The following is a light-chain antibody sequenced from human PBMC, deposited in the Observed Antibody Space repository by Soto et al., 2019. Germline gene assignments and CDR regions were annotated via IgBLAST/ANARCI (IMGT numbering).Light chain of an antibody. CDR2: EVI. J-gene: IGLJ2*01. CDR3: CSYAGRTSLV. Sequence: QSALTQPASVSGSPGQSITISCTGTSSDVGSYNLVSWYQQHPGKAPKVIIYEVIKRPSGVSNRFSGSKSGNTASLTISGLQAEDEADYYCCSYAGRTSLVFGGGTQLTVL. V-gene: IGLV2-23*02. CDR1: SSDVGSYNL.